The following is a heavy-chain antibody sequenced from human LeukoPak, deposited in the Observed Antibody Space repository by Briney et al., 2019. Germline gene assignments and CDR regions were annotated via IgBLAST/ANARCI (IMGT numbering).Heavy chain of an antibody. Sequence: KPSETLSLTCAVYGGSFSGYYWSWIRQPPGKGLEWIGEINHSGSTNYNPSLKSRVTISVDTSKNQFSLKLSSVTAADTAVYYCVRGYGGPVRFDPWGQGTLVTVSS. J-gene: IGHJ5*02. V-gene: IGHV4-34*01. CDR2: INHSGST. CDR3: VRGYGGPVRFDP. CDR1: GGSFSGYY. D-gene: IGHD4-23*01.